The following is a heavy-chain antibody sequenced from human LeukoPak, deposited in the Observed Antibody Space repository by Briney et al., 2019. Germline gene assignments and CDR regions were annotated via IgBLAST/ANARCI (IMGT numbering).Heavy chain of an antibody. CDR1: GGSISSYY. D-gene: IGHD3-22*01. V-gene: IGHV4-4*07. CDR2: IYSSGST. CDR3: ARDAYYYDTGGYYVVDY. Sequence: SETLSLTCTVSGGSISSYYWAWIRQSAGNGLEWIGRIYSSGSTYYNPSLNSRVTMSVDTSNNQFSLMLTSVTAADTAVYYCARDAYYYDTGGYYVVDYWGQGTLVTVSS. J-gene: IGHJ4*02.